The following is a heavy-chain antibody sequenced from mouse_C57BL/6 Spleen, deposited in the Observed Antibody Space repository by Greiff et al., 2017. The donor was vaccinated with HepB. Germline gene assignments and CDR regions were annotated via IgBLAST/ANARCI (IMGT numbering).Heavy chain of an antibody. J-gene: IGHJ1*03. CDR1: GYTFTSYW. CDR2: IDPSDSET. Sequence: VQLQQSGAELVRPGSSVKLSCKASGYTFTSYWMHWVKQRPIQGLEWIGNIDPSDSETHYNQKFKDKATLTVDKSSSTAYMQLSSLTSEDSAVYYCARDYSNYGYFDVWGTGTTVTVSS. D-gene: IGHD2-5*01. V-gene: IGHV1-52*01. CDR3: ARDYSNYGYFDV.